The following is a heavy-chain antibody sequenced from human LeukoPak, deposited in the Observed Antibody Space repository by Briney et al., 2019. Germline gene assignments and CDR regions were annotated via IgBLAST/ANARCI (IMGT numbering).Heavy chain of an antibody. J-gene: IGHJ6*01. D-gene: IGHD1-26*01. CDR1: GLTFSSYA. V-gene: IGHV3-23*01. Sequence: GSLRLSCAASGLTFSSYAMSWVRRTPGKGLEWVSGISGSGDNTLYADSVKGRFTISRDNSKNTLYLEMNSLRAEDTAIYYCAKMKGHPLPKYYMDVWGQGTTVTVSS. CDR3: AKMKGHPLPKYYMDV. CDR2: ISGSGDNT.